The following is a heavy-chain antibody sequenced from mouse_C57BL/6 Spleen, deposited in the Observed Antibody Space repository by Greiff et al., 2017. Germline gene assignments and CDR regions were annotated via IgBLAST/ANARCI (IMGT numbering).Heavy chain of an antibody. CDR3: ARSAYYSNLYWYFDV. J-gene: IGHJ1*03. CDR1: GYTFTSYW. V-gene: IGHV1-64*01. CDR2: IPPNRGST. Sequence: VQLQQPGAELVKPGASVKLSCKASGYTFTSYWMHWVKPRPGQGLEWIGMIPPNRGSTNYNEKIKSKDTLTVDKSSSTAYMQLSSLTSEDFAVYYCARSAYYSNLYWYFDVWGTGTTVTVSS. D-gene: IGHD2-5*01.